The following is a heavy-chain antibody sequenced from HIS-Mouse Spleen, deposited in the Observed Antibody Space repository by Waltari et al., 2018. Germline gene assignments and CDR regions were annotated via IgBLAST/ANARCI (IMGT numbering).Heavy chain of an antibody. CDR3: TRLIYSSSFDY. CDR1: GFTFSGSA. J-gene: IGHJ4*02. Sequence: EVQLVESGGGLVQPGGSLKLSCAASGFTFSGSAMHWVRRASGKGLEWVGRIRSKANSYATAYAASVKGRFTISRDDSKNTAYLQMNSLKTEDTAVYYCTRLIYSSSFDYWGQGTLVTVSS. CDR2: IRSKANSYAT. D-gene: IGHD6-13*01. V-gene: IGHV3-73*01.